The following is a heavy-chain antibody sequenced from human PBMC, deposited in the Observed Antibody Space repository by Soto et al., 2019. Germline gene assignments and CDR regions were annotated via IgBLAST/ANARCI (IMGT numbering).Heavy chain of an antibody. CDR2: IYTNGGT. J-gene: IGHJ6*02. CDR1: GDSINGYF. V-gene: IGHV4-4*07. CDR3: AREGTEYNGYYYGMDV. Sequence: KTSETLSLTCTVSGDSINGYFWSWTRQPAGKGLEWIGRIYTNGGTNYNPSLKSRVAMSIDASKNQLSLMLTSVTAADTAVYYCAREGTEYNGYYYGMDVWGQGSTVTVSS. D-gene: IGHD1-1*01.